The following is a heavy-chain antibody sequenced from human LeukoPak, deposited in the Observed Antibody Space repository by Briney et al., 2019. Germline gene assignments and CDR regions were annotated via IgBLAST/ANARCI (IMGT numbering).Heavy chain of an antibody. Sequence: GGSLRLSCAASGFTVSSNYMSWVRQAPGKGLEWVSVIYSGGSTYYADSVKGRFTISRDNSKNTLYLQMNSLRAEDTAVYYCAGGYSYGYSAPFDYWGQRTLVTVSS. D-gene: IGHD5-18*01. V-gene: IGHV3-53*01. CDR3: AGGYSYGYSAPFDY. CDR2: IYSGGST. CDR1: GFTVSSNY. J-gene: IGHJ4*02.